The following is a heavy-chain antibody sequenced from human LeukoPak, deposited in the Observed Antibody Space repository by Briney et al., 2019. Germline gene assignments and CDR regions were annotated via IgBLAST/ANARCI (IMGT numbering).Heavy chain of an antibody. CDR2: ISAYNGNT. V-gene: IGHV1-18*01. J-gene: IGHJ6*02. D-gene: IGHD3-10*01. Sequence: GASVKVSCKASGYTFTSYGISWVRQAPGQGLEWMGWISAYNGNTNYAQKLQGRVTMTTDTSTSTAYMELRSLRSDDTAVYYCARDRYYYGSGSYSVYYYGMDVWGQGTTITVSS. CDR1: GYTFTSYG. CDR3: ARDRYYYGSGSYSVYYYGMDV.